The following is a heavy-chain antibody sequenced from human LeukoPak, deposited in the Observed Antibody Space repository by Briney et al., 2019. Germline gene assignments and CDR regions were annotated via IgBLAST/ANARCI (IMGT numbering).Heavy chain of an antibody. J-gene: IGHJ3*02. CDR2: ITSSSSSI. D-gene: IGHD2-8*01. Sequence: GGSLRLSCAASGFTFSTYTMNWVRQAPGKGLEWVSYITSSSSSIYYADSVKGRFTISRDNSKNSLYLQMNSLRAEDTAVYYCARVGCIIGPFDIWGEGTMDSVFS. V-gene: IGHV3-48*01. CDR1: GFTFSTYT. CDR3: ARVGCIIGPFDI.